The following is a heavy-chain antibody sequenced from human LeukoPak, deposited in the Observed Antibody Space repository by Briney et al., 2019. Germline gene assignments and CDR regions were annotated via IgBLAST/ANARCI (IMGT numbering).Heavy chain of an antibody. J-gene: IGHJ3*02. CDR1: GGSVSSGSYY. Sequence: KTSETLSLTCSVSGGSVSSGSYYWSWIRQPPGKGLEFIGYIYESRSTTSNPSLKSRVTISVDTSKNQFSLNLRSVTAADTAVYYCARGGSWAAFDIWGQGTMVTASS. D-gene: IGHD1-26*01. CDR2: IYESRST. CDR3: ARGGSWAAFDI. V-gene: IGHV4-61*01.